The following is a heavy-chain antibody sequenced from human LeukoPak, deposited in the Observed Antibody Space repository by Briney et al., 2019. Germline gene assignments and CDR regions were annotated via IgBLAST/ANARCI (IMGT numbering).Heavy chain of an antibody. Sequence: PGGSLRLSCAASGFTFSTYYMNWVRQAPGKGLEWVSSISTSSSYIYYADAVKGRFTISRDNAKNSLYLQINSLRAEDTAVYYCARRAGAYSHPYDYWGQGTLVTVSS. J-gene: IGHJ4*02. V-gene: IGHV3-21*01. CDR3: ARRAGAYSHPYDY. CDR1: GFTFSTYY. D-gene: IGHD4/OR15-4a*01. CDR2: ISTSSSYI.